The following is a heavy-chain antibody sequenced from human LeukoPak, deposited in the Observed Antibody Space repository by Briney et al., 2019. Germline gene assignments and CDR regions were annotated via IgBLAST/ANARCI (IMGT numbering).Heavy chain of an antibody. CDR1: GYTFTGYG. Sequence: ASVKVSCKASGYTFTGYGISWVRQAPGQGLEWMGWISAYNGNTNYAQKLQGRVTMTTGTSTSTAYMELRSLRSDDTAVYYCARDIVVVPAAIAQGSYYYYYGMDVWGQGTTVTVSS. V-gene: IGHV1-18*01. CDR2: ISAYNGNT. J-gene: IGHJ6*02. D-gene: IGHD2-2*01. CDR3: ARDIVVVPAAIAQGSYYYYYGMDV.